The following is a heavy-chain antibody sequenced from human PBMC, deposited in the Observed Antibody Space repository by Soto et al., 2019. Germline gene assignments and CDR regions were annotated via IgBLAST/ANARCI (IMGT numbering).Heavy chain of an antibody. J-gene: IGHJ5*02. CDR2: IIPIFGTA. Sequence: QVQLVQSGAEVKKPGSSVKVSCKASGGTFSSYAISWVRQAPGQGLEWMGGIIPIFGTANYAQKFQGRGTITADESTSTAYMELSSRRSEDTAVYYCARVGYCTNGVCYNGWFDPWGQGTLVTVSS. V-gene: IGHV1-69*01. D-gene: IGHD2-8*01. CDR3: ARVGYCTNGVCYNGWFDP. CDR1: GGTFSSYA.